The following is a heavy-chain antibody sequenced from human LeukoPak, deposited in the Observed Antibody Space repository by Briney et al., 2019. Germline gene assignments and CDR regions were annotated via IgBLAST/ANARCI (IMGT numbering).Heavy chain of an antibody. J-gene: IGHJ4*02. CDR2: MSPNSGDT. V-gene: IGHV1-8*01. CDR1: GYTFTSYD. Sequence: ASVKVSCKASGYTFTSYDFNWVRQATGQRPEWMGWMSPNSGDTGYAQKFQDRVTMTRNTSISTAYMELSSLRSDDTAVYYCARDGIPYYDGSGSGYFDYWGQGTLVTVSS. CDR3: ARDGIPYYDGSGSGYFDY. D-gene: IGHD3-10*01.